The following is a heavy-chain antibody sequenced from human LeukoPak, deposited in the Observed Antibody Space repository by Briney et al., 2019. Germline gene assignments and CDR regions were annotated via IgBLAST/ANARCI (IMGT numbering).Heavy chain of an antibody. D-gene: IGHD4/OR15-4a*01. CDR2: IYSDNT. V-gene: IGHV3-53*01. J-gene: IGHJ4*02. Sequence: GGSLRLSFTVSGFTVSSNSMSWVRQAPGKGLGWVSFIYSDNTHYSDSVKGRFTISRDNSKNTLYLQMNSLRAEDTAVYYCARRAGAYSHPYDYWGQGTLVTVSS. CDR3: ARRAGAYSHPYDY. CDR1: GFTVSSNS.